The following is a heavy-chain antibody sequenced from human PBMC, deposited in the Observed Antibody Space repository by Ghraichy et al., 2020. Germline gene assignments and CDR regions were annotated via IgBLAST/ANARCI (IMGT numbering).Heavy chain of an antibody. CDR3: TRDLPENYGSRRLWD. CDR1: GYTFTGYY. V-gene: IGHV1-2*02. Sequence: ASVKVSCKASGYTFTGYYMHWVRQAPGQGLEWMGWINPDSGVTNYAQKFQGRVTMTRDTSISTAYMELSRLKSDDTAVYYCTRDLPENYGSRRLWDWGQGTLVTVSS. D-gene: IGHD3-16*01. CDR2: INPDSGVT. J-gene: IGHJ4*02.